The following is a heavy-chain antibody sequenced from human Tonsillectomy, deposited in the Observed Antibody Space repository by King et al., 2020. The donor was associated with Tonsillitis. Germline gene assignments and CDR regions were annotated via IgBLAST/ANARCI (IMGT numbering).Heavy chain of an antibody. CDR3: ARDAGAFDS. V-gene: IGHV1-2*02. J-gene: IGHJ4*02. CDR2: ISPRRGAT. CDR1: GYTFTGNY. D-gene: IGHD1-26*01. Sequence: VQLVESGVEVKEPGASVKVSCTASGYTFTGNYIQWVRQAPGQGLEWMGWISPRRGATVYAQKFQGRIIMTRDTSMSTAYMELSGLSYDDTAVYFCARDAGAFDSWGQGTLVTVSS.